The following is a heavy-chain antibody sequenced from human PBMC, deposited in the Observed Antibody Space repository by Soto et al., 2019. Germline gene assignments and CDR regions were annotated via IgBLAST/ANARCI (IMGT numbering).Heavy chain of an antibody. D-gene: IGHD1-1*01. CDR3: ARRLGTYFDF. CDR1: GGSIRSYS. CDR2: IYYSGST. Sequence: QVQLQESGPGLVKPSETLSLTCTVSGGSIRSYSWSLSRLTPGKGLEWVWYIYYSGSTDYEPSLKRRVTISVDSPKDQFALNLSSVTAADSAGYYCARRLGTYFDFLGQGTLVTVAP. J-gene: IGHJ4*01. V-gene: IGHV4-59*01.